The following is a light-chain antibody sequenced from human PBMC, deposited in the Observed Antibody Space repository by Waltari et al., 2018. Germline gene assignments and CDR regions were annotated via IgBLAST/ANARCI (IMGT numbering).Light chain of an antibody. CDR2: DVS. V-gene: IGLV2-14*01. Sequence: QSALTQPTSVSGSPGQSVTISCTGTSRDXXXXXXXXWYQQYPGKVPQLLIYDVSDPPPGYSSRVSGSKSGNTASLTISGLQADDEADYYCNSYTGSSSWMFGGGTKLTVL. J-gene: IGLJ3*02. CDR1: SRDXXXXXX. CDR3: NSYTGSSSWM.